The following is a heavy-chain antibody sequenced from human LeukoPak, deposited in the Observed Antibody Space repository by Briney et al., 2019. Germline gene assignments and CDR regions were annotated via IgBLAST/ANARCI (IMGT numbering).Heavy chain of an antibody. CDR1: GGSISTYY. Sequence: SETLSLTCTVSGGSISTYYWSWIRQPVGKGLEWIGRIYSSGTINYNPSLKSRVTMSLDTSKNQFSLKLSSVTAADTAVYYCARHPRSPDPTNIDYWGQGTLVTVSS. D-gene: IGHD1-14*01. CDR3: ARHPRSPDPTNIDY. CDR2: IYSSGTI. J-gene: IGHJ4*02. V-gene: IGHV4-4*07.